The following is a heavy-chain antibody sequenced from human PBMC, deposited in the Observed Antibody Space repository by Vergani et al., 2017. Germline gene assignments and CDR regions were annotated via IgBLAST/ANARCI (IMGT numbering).Heavy chain of an antibody. CDR2: INPNSGGT. CDR1: GYTFTGYY. Sequence: QVQLVQSGAEVKKPGASVKVSCKASGYTFTGYYMHWVRQAPGQGLEWMGWINPNSGGTNYAQKFQGWVTMTRDTSISTAYMELSRLRSDDTAVYYCARAEECSGGSCYSDYWGQGTLVTVSS. V-gene: IGHV1-2*04. J-gene: IGHJ4*02. D-gene: IGHD2-15*01. CDR3: ARAEECSGGSCYSDY.